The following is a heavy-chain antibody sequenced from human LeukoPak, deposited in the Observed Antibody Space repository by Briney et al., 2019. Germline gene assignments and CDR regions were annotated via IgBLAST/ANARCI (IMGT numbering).Heavy chain of an antibody. CDR1: GFTFSTFA. J-gene: IGHJ4*02. V-gene: IGHV3-23*01. D-gene: IGHD2-8*02. CDR2: IFPSGGEI. Sequence: PGGSLRLSCAASGFTFSTFAMIWVRQPPGKGLEGVSSIFPSGGEIHYADSVRGRFTISSDNSKSTLSLQMTSLRAEDTAIYYCATYRQVLLPFESWGQGTLVTVSS. CDR3: ATYRQVLLPFES.